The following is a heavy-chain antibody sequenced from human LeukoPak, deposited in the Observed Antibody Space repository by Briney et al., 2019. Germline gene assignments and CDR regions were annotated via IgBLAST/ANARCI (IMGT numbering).Heavy chain of an antibody. J-gene: IGHJ3*02. Sequence: GRSLRLSCAASGFTFDDYAMHWVRQAPGKGLEWVSGISWNSGSIGYADSVKGRFTISRDNAKNSLYLQMNSLRAEDTALYYCAKSRSPDAFDIWGQGTMVTVSS. CDR1: GFTFDDYA. CDR3: AKSRSPDAFDI. V-gene: IGHV3-9*01. CDR2: ISWNSGSI.